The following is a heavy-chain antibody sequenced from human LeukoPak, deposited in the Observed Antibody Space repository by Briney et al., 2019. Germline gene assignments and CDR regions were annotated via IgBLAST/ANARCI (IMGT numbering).Heavy chain of an antibody. V-gene: IGHV3-23*01. CDR2: RGSGGST. CDR3: AKDPADWFGEFYYFDY. D-gene: IGHD3-10*01. J-gene: IGHJ4*02. Sequence: RGSGGSTSYADSVTGRFTISRDNSKTTLYLQMNSLRAEATAVYYCAKDPADWFGEFYYFDYWGQGTLVTVSS.